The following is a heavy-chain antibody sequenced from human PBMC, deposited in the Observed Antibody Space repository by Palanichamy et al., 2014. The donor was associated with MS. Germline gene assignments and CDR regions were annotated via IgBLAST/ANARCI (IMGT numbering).Heavy chain of an antibody. CDR2: INHSGSI. D-gene: IGHD1-26*01. Sequence: QVQLQQWGAGLLKPSETLSLTCGVYGGAFSGYYWTWIRQPPGKGLEWIGEINHSGSINYNPSLKSRVTISVDTSQNQFSLKLTSVTAADTAVYYCATRGIVGATPLAPFDYWGQGTLVTVSS. V-gene: IGHV4-34*01. J-gene: IGHJ4*02. CDR3: ATRGIVGATPLAPFDY. CDR1: GGAFSGYY.